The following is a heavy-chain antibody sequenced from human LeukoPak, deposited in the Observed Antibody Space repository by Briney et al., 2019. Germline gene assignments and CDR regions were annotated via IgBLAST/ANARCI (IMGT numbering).Heavy chain of an antibody. D-gene: IGHD3-10*01. CDR2: ISGSGGST. J-gene: IGHJ4*02. CDR3: TKGLWAGVSAARD. Sequence: GGSLRLSCAASGFTINKYGIHWVRQAPGKGLEWVSAISGSGGSTYYADSVKGRFTISRDNSKNTLYLQMSSLRAEDTAVYYCTKGLWAGVSAARDWGQGTLVTVSS. V-gene: IGHV3-23*01. CDR1: GFTINKYG.